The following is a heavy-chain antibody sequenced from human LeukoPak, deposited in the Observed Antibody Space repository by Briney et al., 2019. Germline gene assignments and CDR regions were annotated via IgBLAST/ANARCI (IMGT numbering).Heavy chain of an antibody. J-gene: IGHJ4*02. CDR2: IYHSGST. CDR1: GYSISSGYY. CDR3: ARVLTAIKFYFDY. V-gene: IGHV4-38-2*02. Sequence: SETLSLTCTVSGYSISSGYYWGWIRQSPGKGLEWIAIIYHSGSTYYSPSLKNRVTISVDTSKNQFSLKLTSVTAADTAVYYCARVLTAIKFYFDYWGQGTLVTVSS. D-gene: IGHD2-21*02.